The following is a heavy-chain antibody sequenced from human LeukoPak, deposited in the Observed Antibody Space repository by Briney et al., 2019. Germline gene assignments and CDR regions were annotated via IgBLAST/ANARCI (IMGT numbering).Heavy chain of an antibody. V-gene: IGHV3-30-3*01. J-gene: IGHJ4*02. Sequence: GGSLRLSCAASGFTFSSYAMHWVRQAPGKGLEWVAVISYDGSNKYYADSVKGRLTISRDNSKNTLYLQMNSLRAEDTAVYYCAKEVVPGTSRSFDYWGQGTLVTVSS. CDR1: GFTFSSYA. D-gene: IGHD2-2*01. CDR3: AKEVVPGTSRSFDY. CDR2: ISYDGSNK.